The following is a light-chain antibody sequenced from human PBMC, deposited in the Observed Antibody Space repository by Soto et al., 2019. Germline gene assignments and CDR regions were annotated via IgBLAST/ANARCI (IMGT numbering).Light chain of an antibody. CDR1: QSVTSN. CDR2: AAS. V-gene: IGKV3-15*01. CDR3: QQYNNWPPIT. Sequence: EILLTQSPATLSVSPGERVTLSCRASQSVTSNIAWYQQKPGQAPRLLIHAASTRATGIPARFSGSGSGTEFTLTISSLQSEDFAVYYCQQYNNWPPITFGQGTRLEMK. J-gene: IGKJ5*01.